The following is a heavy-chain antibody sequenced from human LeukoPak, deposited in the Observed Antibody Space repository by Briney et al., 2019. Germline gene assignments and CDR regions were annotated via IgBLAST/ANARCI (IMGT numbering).Heavy chain of an antibody. Sequence: RPGGSLRLSCEASGFTFSGYAMSWVRQAPGKGLEWVSSINAFGARTYYADSVKGRFTISRDNAKNSLYLQMNSLRAEDTAVYYCARDLSKTYYDFWSGAPNFDYWGQGTLVTVSS. D-gene: IGHD3-3*01. CDR2: INAFGART. V-gene: IGHV3-23*01. CDR1: GFTFSGYA. J-gene: IGHJ4*02. CDR3: ARDLSKTYYDFWSGAPNFDY.